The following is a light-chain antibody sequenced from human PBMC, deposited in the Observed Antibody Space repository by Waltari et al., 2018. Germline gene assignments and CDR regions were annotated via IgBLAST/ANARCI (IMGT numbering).Light chain of an antibody. J-gene: IGKJ4*01. CDR2: AAS. CDR1: QGISSY. V-gene: IGKV1-9*01. Sequence: IQLTQSPSSLSASVGDRVIITCRASQGISSYLGWYQQKPWKAPKLLIYAASTLQSGVPSRFSGSGSGTDFTLTISSLQPEDFATYYCQQLYSYPLTFGGGTKVEIK. CDR3: QQLYSYPLT.